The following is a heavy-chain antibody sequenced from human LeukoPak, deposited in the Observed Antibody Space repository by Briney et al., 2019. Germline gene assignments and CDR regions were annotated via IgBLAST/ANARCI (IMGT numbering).Heavy chain of an antibody. CDR1: GGSISSNY. D-gene: IGHD3-9*01. Sequence: PSETLSPTCTVDGGSISSNYWSWHRQPPGKGMEWIGYIYYSGSTNYNPSLKSRVTISVDTSKNQFSLKLSSVTAADTAVYYCARVIGDFDWLHSYYFDYWGQGTLVTVSS. V-gene: IGHV4-59*01. CDR3: ARVIGDFDWLHSYYFDY. J-gene: IGHJ4*02. CDR2: IYYSGST.